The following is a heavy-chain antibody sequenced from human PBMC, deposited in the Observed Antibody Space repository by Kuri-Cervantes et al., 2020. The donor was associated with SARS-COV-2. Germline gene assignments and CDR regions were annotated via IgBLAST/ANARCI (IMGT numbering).Heavy chain of an antibody. V-gene: IGHV3-49*03. CDR2: IRSKAYGGTT. CDR3: TRITMVRGVIPTFDY. D-gene: IGHD3-10*01. CDR1: GFTFGDYA. J-gene: IGHJ4*02. Sequence: GESLKISCTASGFTFGDYAMSWFRQAPGKGLEWVGFIRSKAYGGTTEYAASVKGRFTISRDDSKSIAYLQMNSLKTEDTAVYYCTRITMVRGVIPTFDYWGQGTLVTVSS.